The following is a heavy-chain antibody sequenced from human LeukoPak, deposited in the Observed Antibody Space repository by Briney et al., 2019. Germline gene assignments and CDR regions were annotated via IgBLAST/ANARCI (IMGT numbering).Heavy chain of an antibody. Sequence: GESLKISCKASGYNFTTYWIGWVRQMPGKGLEYMGIIYPRDSQIRYSPSFQGQVTISADKSISTAYLQWTSPKASDTAIYYCARHTKRPQAGWLDPWGQGTLVTVSS. CDR3: ARHTKRPQAGWLDP. CDR1: GYNFTTYW. V-gene: IGHV5-51*01. J-gene: IGHJ5*02. CDR2: IYPRDSQI. D-gene: IGHD6-25*01.